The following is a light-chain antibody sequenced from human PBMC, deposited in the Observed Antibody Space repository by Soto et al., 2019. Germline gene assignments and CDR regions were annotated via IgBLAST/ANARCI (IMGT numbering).Light chain of an antibody. CDR1: SSNIGSNT. V-gene: IGLV1-44*01. Sequence: QSVLTQPPSASGTPGQRVTISCSGSSSNIGSNTVNWYQQLPGTAPKLLIYSNNQRPSGVPDRFSGSKSGTSASLAISGLQSEEADYYCAAWDDSLNGYVFGTGTKVTVL. J-gene: IGLJ1*01. CDR3: AAWDDSLNGYV. CDR2: SNN.